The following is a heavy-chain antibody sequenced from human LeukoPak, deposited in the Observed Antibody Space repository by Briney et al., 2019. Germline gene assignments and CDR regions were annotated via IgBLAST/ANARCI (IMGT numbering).Heavy chain of an antibody. CDR1: GGSFSGYY. V-gene: IGHV4-34*01. Sequence: PSETLSLTCAVYGGSFSGYYWSWIRQPPGKGLEWIGEINHSGGTNYNPSLKSRVTISVDTSKNQFSLKLSSVTAADTAVYYCASGASETDYWGQGTLVTVSS. D-gene: IGHD1-14*01. J-gene: IGHJ4*02. CDR2: INHSGGT. CDR3: ASGASETDY.